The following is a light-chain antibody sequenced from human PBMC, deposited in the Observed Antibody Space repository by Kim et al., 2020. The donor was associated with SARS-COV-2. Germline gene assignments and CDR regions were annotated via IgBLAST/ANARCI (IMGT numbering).Light chain of an antibody. Sequence: QSALTQPASVSGSPGQSITISCTGTSSDVGGYNRVSWYLQHPGKAPKLMIYDVSNRPSGVSNRFSGSKSGNTASLTISGLQAEDEADYYCSSYTSSSTLVVFGGGTQLTVL. J-gene: IGLJ2*01. CDR2: DVS. CDR1: SSDVGGYNR. CDR3: SSYTSSSTLVV. V-gene: IGLV2-14*03.